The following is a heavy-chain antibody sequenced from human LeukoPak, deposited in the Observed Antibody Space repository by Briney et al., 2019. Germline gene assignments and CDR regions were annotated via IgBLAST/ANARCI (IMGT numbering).Heavy chain of an antibody. J-gene: IGHJ6*03. CDR1: GGTFSSYT. V-gene: IGHV1-69*02. CDR3: ASNYDILTGYYPDYYYYYMDV. Sequence: SVKVSCKASGGTFSSYTISLVRQAPGQGLEWMGRIIPILGIANYAQKFQGRVTITADKSTSTAYMELSSLRSEDTAVYYCASNYDILTGYYPDYYYYYMDVWGKGTTVTVSS. D-gene: IGHD3-9*01. CDR2: IIPILGIA.